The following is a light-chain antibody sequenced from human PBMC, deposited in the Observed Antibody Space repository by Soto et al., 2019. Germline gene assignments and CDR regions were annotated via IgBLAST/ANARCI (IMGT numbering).Light chain of an antibody. J-gene: IGKJ1*01. CDR3: QQYGSAPLT. Sequence: EIVLTQSPGTLSLSPGERATISCRASQSVSSNYLAWYQQKPGQAPRLLIYAASNRASGIPDRFGGSGSGTDFTLTVSRLEPEDFAVYYCQQYGSAPLTFGQGTKVEI. CDR1: QSVSSNY. V-gene: IGKV3-20*01. CDR2: AAS.